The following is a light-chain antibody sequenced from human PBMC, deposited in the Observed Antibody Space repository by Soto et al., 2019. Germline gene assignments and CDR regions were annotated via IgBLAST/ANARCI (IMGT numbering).Light chain of an antibody. V-gene: IGLV2-14*01. CDR1: SSDVGRYNF. CDR2: DVR. CDR3: SSYTSSSTL. Sequence: QSVLTQPASVSGSPGQSITISCTGTSSDVGRYNFVSWYQQHPGKAPKLMIYDVRNRPSGVSNRFSGSKSGNTASLTISGLQAEDDADYYCSSYTSSSTLFGGGTKVTVL. J-gene: IGLJ3*02.